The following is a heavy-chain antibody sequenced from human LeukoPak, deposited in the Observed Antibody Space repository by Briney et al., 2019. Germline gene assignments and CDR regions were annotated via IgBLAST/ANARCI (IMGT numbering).Heavy chain of an antibody. J-gene: IGHJ4*02. Sequence: GGSLRLSCAASGFTFNSYSMHWVRQAPGKGPEWVSYSSGSSSAKYYAASVKGRFTISRDNAKTSVYLQMDSLRAEDTAVYYCARGLDGESFTFHYWGQGTLVTVSS. CDR1: GFTFNSYS. D-gene: IGHD3-10*01. V-gene: IGHV3-48*01. CDR2: SSGSSSAK. CDR3: ARGLDGESFTFHY.